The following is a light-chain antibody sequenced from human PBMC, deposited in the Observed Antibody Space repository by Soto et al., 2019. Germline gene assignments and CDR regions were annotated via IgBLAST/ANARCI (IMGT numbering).Light chain of an antibody. J-gene: IGKJ4*01. CDR2: GAS. V-gene: IGKV3D-15*01. Sequence: ETVMTQSPATLSVSPGERATLSCRASQSVSSNLAWYQQKPGQPPRLLIYGASTRATGIPARFSGNGSGTEFTLTISSLQSEDFAVYYCQPYNNWPPLTFGGGTKVEIK. CDR1: QSVSSN. CDR3: QPYNNWPPLT.